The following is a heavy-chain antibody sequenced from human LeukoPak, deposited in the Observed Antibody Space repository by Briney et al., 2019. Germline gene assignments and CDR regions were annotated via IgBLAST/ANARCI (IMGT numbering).Heavy chain of an antibody. V-gene: IGHV3-23*01. D-gene: IGHD4-17*01. CDR2: IGNNGGGI. J-gene: IGHJ4*02. CDR1: GFTFSTYT. Sequence: PGGSLRLSCAASGFTFSTYTMYWVRHPPGKRLEWVSIIGNNGGGIHYADSVKGRFTISRDNFKNALYLQMNSLRVEDTAVYYCANLVTTSNDFDYWGQGTLVTVSS. CDR3: ANLVTTSNDFDY.